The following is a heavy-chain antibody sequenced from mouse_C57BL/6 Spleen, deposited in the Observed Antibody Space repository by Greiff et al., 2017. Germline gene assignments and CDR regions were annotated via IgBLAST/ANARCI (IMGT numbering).Heavy chain of an antibody. D-gene: IGHD2-4*01. CDR1: GFTFSSYG. CDR2: ISSGGSYT. V-gene: IGHV5-6*01. Sequence: EVKLVESGGDLVKPGGSLKLSCAASGFTFSSYGMSWVRQTPDKRLEWVATISSGGSYTYYPDSVKGRFTISRDNAKNTLYLQMSSLKSEDTAMYYCARMEGLRTFFDYWGQGTTLTVSS. CDR3: ARMEGLRTFFDY. J-gene: IGHJ2*01.